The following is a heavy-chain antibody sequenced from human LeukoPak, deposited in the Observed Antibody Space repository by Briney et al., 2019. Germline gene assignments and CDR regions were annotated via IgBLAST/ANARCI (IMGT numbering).Heavy chain of an antibody. J-gene: IGHJ4*02. CDR2: INPNSGGT. V-gene: IGHV1-2*02. CDR3: ARDWNSNYYDSSGYSPLFDY. CDR1: GYTFTGYY. D-gene: IGHD3-22*01. Sequence: ASVKVSCKVSGYTFTGYYMHWVRQAPGQGLEWMGWINPNSGGTNYAQKFQGRVTMTRDTSISTAYMELSRLRSDDTAVYYCARDWNSNYYDSSGYSPLFDYWGQGTLVTVSS.